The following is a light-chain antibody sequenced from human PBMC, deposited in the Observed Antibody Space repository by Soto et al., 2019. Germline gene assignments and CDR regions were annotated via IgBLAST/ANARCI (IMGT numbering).Light chain of an antibody. Sequence: QSVLTQPPSVSGAPGQRVTISCTGSSSNIGAGYAVHWYQQLPGTAPKLLIYDNNNRPSGVPDRFSGSESGTSASLAITGLQADDEADYYCQSYDSSLSGVVFGGGTKLTVL. J-gene: IGLJ2*01. CDR2: DNN. CDR3: QSYDSSLSGVV. V-gene: IGLV1-40*01. CDR1: SSNIGAGYA.